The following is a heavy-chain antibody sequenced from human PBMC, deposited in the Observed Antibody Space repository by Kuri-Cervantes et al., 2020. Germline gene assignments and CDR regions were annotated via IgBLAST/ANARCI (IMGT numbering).Heavy chain of an antibody. V-gene: IGHV3-11*04. J-gene: IGHJ4*02. CDR1: GFIFSDYY. Sequence: GESLKISCAASGFIFSDYYMSWIRQAPGKGLEWISYISGGDSSIYYADSVKGRFTISRDNAKNLPYLQMHSLRAEDTAVYYCARAPGDWGQGTLVTVSS. CDR2: ISGGDSSI. D-gene: IGHD3-10*01. CDR3: ARAPGD.